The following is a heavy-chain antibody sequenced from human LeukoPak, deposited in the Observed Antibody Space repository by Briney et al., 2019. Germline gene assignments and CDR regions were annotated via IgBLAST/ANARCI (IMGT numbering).Heavy chain of an antibody. D-gene: IGHD4-23*01. CDR1: GFTFDDYA. CDR3: AKDLASVGTGGVNY. CDR2: ISWNSGSI. J-gene: IGHJ4*02. V-gene: IGHV3-9*01. Sequence: GGSLRLSCAASGFTFDDYAMHWVRQAPGKGLEWVSGISWNSGSIGYADSVKGRFTISRDNAKNSLYLQVNSLRAEDTALYYCAKDLASVGTGGVNYWGQGTLVTVSS.